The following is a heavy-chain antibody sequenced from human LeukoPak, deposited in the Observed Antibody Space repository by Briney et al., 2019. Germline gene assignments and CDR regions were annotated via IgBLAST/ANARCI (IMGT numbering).Heavy chain of an antibody. J-gene: IGHJ5*02. D-gene: IGHD4-17*01. V-gene: IGHV4-30-4*01. CDR1: GGSLSSGDYY. CDR2: ISYSGST. Sequence: SETLSLTCTVSGGSLSSGDYYWSWIRQPPGTGLKWIGHISYSGSTYYNPSLKSRVTISVDTSKNQFSLNLSSMTAADTAVYYCARVGSDYGDHAGRLGRFDPWGQGTLVTVSS. CDR3: ARVGSDYGDHAGRLGRFDP.